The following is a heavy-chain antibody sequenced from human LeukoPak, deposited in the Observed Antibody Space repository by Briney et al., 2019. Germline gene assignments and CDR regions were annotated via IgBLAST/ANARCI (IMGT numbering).Heavy chain of an antibody. D-gene: IGHD4-17*01. V-gene: IGHV4-59*01. J-gene: IGHJ4*02. Sequence: SETLSLICTVSGGSISSYYWSWIRQPPGKGLEWIGYFYYSGSTNYNPSLRSRVSISVDTSKNQFSLKLSSVTTADTAVYYCARGDMTTVTTMGYWGQGTLVTVSS. CDR3: ARGDMTTVTTMGY. CDR2: FYYSGST. CDR1: GGSISSYY.